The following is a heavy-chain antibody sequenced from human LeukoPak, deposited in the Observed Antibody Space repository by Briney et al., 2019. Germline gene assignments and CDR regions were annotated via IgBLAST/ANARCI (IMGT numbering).Heavy chain of an antibody. CDR3: ARDSSDIRSLIAR. V-gene: IGHV1-69*13. CDR2: ITPLFGTA. J-gene: IGHJ1*01. D-gene: IGHD2-15*01. CDR1: GGTFSKYT. Sequence: SVKVSCKASGGTFSKYTISWVRQRPGQGLEWMGGITPLFGTANYAQEFQGRVTITADESASTAYMELSSLRSEDTAVYYCARDSSDIRSLIARWGQGTLVTVSS.